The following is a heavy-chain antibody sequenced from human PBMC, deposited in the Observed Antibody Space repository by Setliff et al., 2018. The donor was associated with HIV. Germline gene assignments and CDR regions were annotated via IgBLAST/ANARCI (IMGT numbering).Heavy chain of an antibody. CDR1: GFTFSDFC. J-gene: IGHJ6*02. D-gene: IGHD6-13*01. Sequence: GSLRLSCETSGFTFSDFCMNWVRQAPGKGLEWISYISSKRTSIYYADSVKGRFTISRDNSKNTLYLQMNSLRAEDTAVYYCARESGGIAALVHYYGMDVWGQGTTVTVSS. CDR3: ARESGGIAALVHYYGMDV. CDR2: ISSKRTSI. V-gene: IGHV3-48*01.